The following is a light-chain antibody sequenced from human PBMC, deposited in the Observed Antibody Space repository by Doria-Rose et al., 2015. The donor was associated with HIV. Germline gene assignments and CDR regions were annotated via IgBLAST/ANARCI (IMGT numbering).Light chain of an antibody. CDR2: GAS. CDR1: QSVSSNY. Sequence: TQSPGTLSLSPGERATLSCRASQSVSSNYLAWYQQKPGQAPRLLTYGASSRATGIPDRFSGSGSGTDFTLTINRLEPEDFAVYYCQQYGSSPGTFGQGTKVEI. V-gene: IGKV3-20*01. J-gene: IGKJ1*01. CDR3: QQYGSSPGT.